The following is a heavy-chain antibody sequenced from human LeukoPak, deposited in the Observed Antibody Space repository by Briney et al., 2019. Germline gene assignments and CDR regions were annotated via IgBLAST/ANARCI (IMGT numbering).Heavy chain of an antibody. CDR3: TRLAGQYYMDV. CDR1: GYSFSRYW. V-gene: IGHV5-51*01. CDR2: IYPGDSDT. J-gene: IGHJ6*03. Sequence: GESLKISCKGSGYSFSRYWIGWVRQMPGKGLEWMGIIYPGDSDTRYSPSFQGQVTISADKSINTAYLQWSRLKASDTAMYYCTRLAGQYYMDVWGKGTTVIVSS.